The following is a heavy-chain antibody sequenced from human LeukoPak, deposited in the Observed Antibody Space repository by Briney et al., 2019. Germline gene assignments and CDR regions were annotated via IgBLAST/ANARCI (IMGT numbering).Heavy chain of an antibody. J-gene: IGHJ4*02. D-gene: IGHD1-26*01. CDR3: ARARGSYSFDY. V-gene: IGHV3-11*01. CDR1: GLTFSDYY. Sequence: RGSLRLSCAASGLTFSDYYMGWMRQGPGQGLEWVSYISNSGSSIYYADSMKGRFTISRDNAKNSLYLQMISLSAEDTAVYYCARARGSYSFDYWGQGTLVTVSS. CDR2: ISNSGSSI.